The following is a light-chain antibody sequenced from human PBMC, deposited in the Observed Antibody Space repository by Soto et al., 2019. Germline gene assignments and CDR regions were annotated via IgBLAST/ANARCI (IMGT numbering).Light chain of an antibody. CDR3: LHLNSYSPDT. V-gene: IGKV1-9*01. Sequence: DIQLTQSPSFLSASVGDRVTITCRASQGISSYLAWYQQKPGTAPKLLIFAASTLQNGVPSRFRGSGSGTEFTLQISSLQPEDFETYYCLHLNSYSPDTFGPGTKVDIK. CDR1: QGISSY. CDR2: AAS. J-gene: IGKJ3*01.